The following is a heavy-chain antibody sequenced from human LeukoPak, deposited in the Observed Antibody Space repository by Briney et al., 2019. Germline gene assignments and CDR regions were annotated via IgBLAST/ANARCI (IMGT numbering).Heavy chain of an antibody. CDR1: GFTFSGSW. CDR3: ARDLRRHSGRSGDYFDY. J-gene: IGHJ4*02. V-gene: IGHV3-7*01. D-gene: IGHD6-13*01. Sequence: GGSLRLSCTASGFTFSGSWMTWVRQAPGKGLELVATIKQDGSEKYYVDSVKGRFTISRDNAKNSLYLQMNSLRAEDTAVYYCARDLRRHSGRSGDYFDYWGQGTLVTVSS. CDR2: IKQDGSEK.